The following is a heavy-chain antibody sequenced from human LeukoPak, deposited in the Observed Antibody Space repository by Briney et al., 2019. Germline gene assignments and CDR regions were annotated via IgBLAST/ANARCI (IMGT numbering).Heavy chain of an antibody. CDR1: GYTFTSYG. V-gene: IGHV1-69*04. J-gene: IGHJ6*02. CDR2: IIPILGIA. D-gene: IGHD3-10*01. CDR3: ARALDYYGSGSYYGMDV. Sequence: GASVKVSCKASGYTFTSYGISWVRQAPGQGLEWMGRIIPILGIANYAQKFQGRVTITADKSTSTAYMELSSLRSEDTAVYYCARALDYYGSGSYYGMDVWGQGTTVTVSS.